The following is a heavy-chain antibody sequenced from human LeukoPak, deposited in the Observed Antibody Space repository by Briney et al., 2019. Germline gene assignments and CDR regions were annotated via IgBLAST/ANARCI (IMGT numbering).Heavy chain of an antibody. J-gene: IGHJ5*02. V-gene: IGHV4-39*07. CDR1: GGSISSSSYY. CDR2: IYYSGST. Sequence: SETLSLTCTVSGGSISSSSYYWGWIRQPPGKGLEWIGSIYYSGSTYYNPSLKSRVTISVDTSKNQFSLKLSSVTAADTAVYYCARRITMVRGTNWFDPWGQGTLVTVSS. CDR3: ARRITMVRGTNWFDP. D-gene: IGHD3-10*01.